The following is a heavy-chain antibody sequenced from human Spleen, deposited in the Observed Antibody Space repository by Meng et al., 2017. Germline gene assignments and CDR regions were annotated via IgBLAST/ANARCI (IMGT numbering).Heavy chain of an antibody. V-gene: IGHV4-59*01. J-gene: IGHJ4*02. D-gene: IGHD2-21*02. Sequence: QVQLQESGPGLVKPSETLSLTCTVSGGSISTYYWSCIRPSPEKGLEWIGYINYSGRTNYIPSLRSRATISVDPSKNQFSLNLRSVTAADTAVYYCARGPSHGGSYSDYWGQGTLVTVSS. CDR1: GGSISTYY. CDR2: INYSGRT. CDR3: ARGPSHGGSYSDY.